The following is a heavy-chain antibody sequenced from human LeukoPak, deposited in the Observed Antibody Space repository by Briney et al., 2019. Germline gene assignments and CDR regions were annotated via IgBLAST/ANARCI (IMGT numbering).Heavy chain of an antibody. Sequence: GGSLRLSCAASGFTFRNYAMSWVRQAPGKGLEWVSTIGGSGDNAYYADSVKGRFTISRDKSKKTLYLQMNSLRAEDTAIYYCARGPSGSDYWGQGTLVTVSS. J-gene: IGHJ4*02. CDR1: GFTFRNYA. V-gene: IGHV3-23*01. D-gene: IGHD3-10*01. CDR2: IGGSGDNA. CDR3: ARGPSGSDY.